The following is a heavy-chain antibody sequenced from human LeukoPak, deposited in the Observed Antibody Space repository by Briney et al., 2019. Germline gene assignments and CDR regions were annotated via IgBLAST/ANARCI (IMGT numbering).Heavy chain of an antibody. CDR2: ISAYNGNT. CDR1: GYTFTSYG. D-gene: IGHD4-17*01. Sequence: GASVKVSCKASGYTFTSYGISWVRQAPGQGLEWMGWISAYNGNTNYAQKLQGRVTMTTDTSTSTAYMELRSLRSDDTAVYYCARDGWAATVTTPGYWGQGTLVTVSS. V-gene: IGHV1-18*01. J-gene: IGHJ4*02. CDR3: ARDGWAATVTTPGY.